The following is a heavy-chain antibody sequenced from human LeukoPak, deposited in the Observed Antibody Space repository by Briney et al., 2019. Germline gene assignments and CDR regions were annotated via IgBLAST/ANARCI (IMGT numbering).Heavy chain of an antibody. CDR2: IYHSGST. J-gene: IGHJ4*02. V-gene: IGHV4-30-2*01. Sequence: SETLSLTCTISGGSISSGGYYWSWIRQPPGKGLEWIGYIYHSGSTYYNPSLKSRVTISVDRSKNQFSLKLSSVTAADTAVYYCARDSGSDCSSTSFYPDYWGQGTLVTVSS. CDR3: ARDSGSDCSSTSFYPDY. CDR1: GGSISSGGYY. D-gene: IGHD2-2*01.